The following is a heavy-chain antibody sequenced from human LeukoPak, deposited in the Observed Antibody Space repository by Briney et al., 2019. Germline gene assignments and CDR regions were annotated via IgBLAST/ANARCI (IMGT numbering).Heavy chain of an antibody. CDR1: GYTFSSYL. CDR2: IFPGDSDT. Sequence: GESLKISCKAPGYTFSSYLIGWVRPIPGKGLERMGVIFPGDSDTRYSPSFLGQVTMSADKSISTAYLQWSSLKASDTAMYYGAKRWADSSGSQHYFDYWGQGTLVTVSS. V-gene: IGHV5-51*01. J-gene: IGHJ4*02. CDR3: AKRWADSSGSQHYFDY. D-gene: IGHD6-19*01.